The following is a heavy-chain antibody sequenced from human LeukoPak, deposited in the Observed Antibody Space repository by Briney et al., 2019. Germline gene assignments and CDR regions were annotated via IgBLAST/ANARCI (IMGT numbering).Heavy chain of an antibody. Sequence: GGSLRLSCAASGFTFRSYAMSWVRQAPGKGLEWVSSISSSSSYIYYADSVKGRFTISRDNAKNSLYLQMNSLRAEDTAVYYCARVGAAAGTGDYWGQGTLVTVSS. V-gene: IGHV3-21*01. CDR3: ARVGAAAGTGDY. CDR2: ISSSSSYI. D-gene: IGHD6-13*01. CDR1: GFTFRSYA. J-gene: IGHJ4*02.